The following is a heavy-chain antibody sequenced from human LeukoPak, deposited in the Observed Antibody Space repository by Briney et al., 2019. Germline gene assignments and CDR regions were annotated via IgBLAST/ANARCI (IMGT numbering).Heavy chain of an antibody. Sequence: ASVKVSCKASGYTFASYAMNWVRQAPGQGLEWMGWINTNTGNPTYAQGFTGRFVFSLDTSVSTAYPQISSLKAEDTAVYYCARVKYADFSDYWGQGTLVTVSS. J-gene: IGHJ4*02. V-gene: IGHV7-4-1*02. CDR3: ARVKYADFSDY. CDR2: INTNTGNP. D-gene: IGHD4-17*01. CDR1: GYTFASYA.